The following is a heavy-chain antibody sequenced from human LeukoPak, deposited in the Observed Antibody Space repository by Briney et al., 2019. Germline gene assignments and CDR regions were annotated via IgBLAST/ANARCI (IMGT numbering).Heavy chain of an antibody. CDR2: IRGSRGNI. D-gene: IGHD3-10*01. Sequence: SGGPLRLSCAASGFTFSGYSMNWVRQAPGKGLEWVSYIRGSRGNIYYADSVKGRFTISRDNAKNSLYLQMNSLRGGDTAVYYCARDKRPPRYWELFEVIFDYWGLGTLVTVSS. V-gene: IGHV3-48*01. J-gene: IGHJ4*02. CDR1: GFTFSGYS. CDR3: ARDKRPPRYWELFEVIFDY.